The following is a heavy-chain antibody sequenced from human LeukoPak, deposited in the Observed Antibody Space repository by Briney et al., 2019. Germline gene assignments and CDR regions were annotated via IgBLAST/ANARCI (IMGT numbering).Heavy chain of an antibody. CDR2: ISVYNGNT. D-gene: IGHD2-8*02. V-gene: IGHV1-18*01. CDR3: ARYNSFCPGGRCYLMPPDY. Sequence: ASVKVSCKASGYTFTRYGITWVRQAPGQGLEWMGLISVYNGNTNYVQKLQGRVTMTRDTSTSTAYMELRSLRSDDTAVYYCARYNSFCPGGRCYLMPPDYWGQGTLVTVSS. CDR1: GYTFTRYG. J-gene: IGHJ4*02.